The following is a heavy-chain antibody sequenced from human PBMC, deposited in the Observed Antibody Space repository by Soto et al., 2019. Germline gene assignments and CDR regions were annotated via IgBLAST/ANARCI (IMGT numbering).Heavy chain of an antibody. V-gene: IGHV5-51*01. CDR2: IYPGDSGT. J-gene: IGHJ3*02. Sequence: GESLKISCKGSGYSFTSYWIGCVRQMPGKGLEWMGSIYPGDSGTRYSPSFQGQVTISADKSISTAYLQWSSLKASDTAMYYCARHHDTDAFDIWAQGTMVTVSS. CDR1: GYSFTSYW. D-gene: IGHD3-22*01. CDR3: ARHHDTDAFDI.